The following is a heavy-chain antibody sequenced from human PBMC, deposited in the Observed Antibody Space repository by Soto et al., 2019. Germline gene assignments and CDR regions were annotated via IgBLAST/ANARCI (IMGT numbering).Heavy chain of an antibody. Sequence: GGSLRLSCATSGFPFISYAMSWVRQAPGRGLEWVSTISGSGGNTYYADAVKGRFTITSDSSKNTVYLQMNSLRVDDTATYYCAKDPRSGWYNLGWFDSWGQGTLVTAPQ. D-gene: IGHD6-19*01. J-gene: IGHJ5*01. CDR2: ISGSGGNT. CDR1: GFPFISYA. V-gene: IGHV3-23*01. CDR3: AKDPRSGWYNLGWFDS.